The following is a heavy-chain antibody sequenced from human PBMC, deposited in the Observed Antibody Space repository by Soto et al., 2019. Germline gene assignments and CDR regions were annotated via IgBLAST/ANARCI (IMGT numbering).Heavy chain of an antibody. Sequence: QVQLVQSGAEVKKPGASVKVSCKASGYTFTNYAMHWVRQAPGQRLEWMGWINAGNGNTKSSQKFQGRVTITRDTSASTAYIELSSLRSEDTAVYYCATGDYYDIHDYWGQGTLVTVSS. V-gene: IGHV1-3*01. CDR2: INAGNGNT. J-gene: IGHJ4*02. CDR1: GYTFTNYA. CDR3: ATGDYYDIHDY. D-gene: IGHD3-22*01.